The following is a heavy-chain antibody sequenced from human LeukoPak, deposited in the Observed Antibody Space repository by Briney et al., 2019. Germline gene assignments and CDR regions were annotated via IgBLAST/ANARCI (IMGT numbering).Heavy chain of an antibody. V-gene: IGHV1-69*06. CDR2: IIPIFGTA. CDR3: ARGGQLERRRHDAFDI. Sequence: SVKVSCKASGGTFSSYAISWVRQAPGQGLEWMGGIIPIFGTANYAQKFQGRVTITADKSTSTAYMELSSLRSEDTAVYYYARGGQLERRRHDAFDIWGQGTMVTVPS. J-gene: IGHJ3*02. D-gene: IGHD1-1*01. CDR1: GGTFSSYA.